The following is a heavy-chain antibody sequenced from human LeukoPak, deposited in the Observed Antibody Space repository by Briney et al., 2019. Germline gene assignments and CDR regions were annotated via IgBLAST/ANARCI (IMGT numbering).Heavy chain of an antibody. CDR2: IKSKTDGVTT. Sequence: GGSLRLSCAASGFTFSNAWMSWVRQAPGKGLEWVGRIKSKTDGVTTDYAAPVKGRFTISRDDSKNTLYLQMNSLKTEDTAVYYCSCTIFGVVIRLGDYYYGMDVWGQGTTVTVSS. CDR1: GFTFSNAW. V-gene: IGHV3-15*01. CDR3: SCTIFGVVIRLGDYYYGMDV. D-gene: IGHD3-3*01. J-gene: IGHJ6*02.